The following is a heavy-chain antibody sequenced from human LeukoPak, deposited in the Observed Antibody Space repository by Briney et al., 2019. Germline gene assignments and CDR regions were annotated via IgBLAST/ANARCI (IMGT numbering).Heavy chain of an antibody. J-gene: IGHJ4*02. Sequence: PGGSLRLSCVVSGITLANYGMSWVRQAPGKGLEWVAGVSGSGGSTNYADSVKGRFTISRDNSKNTLYLQMNSLRAEDTAVYYCASRVNGGSSGWSYYFDYWGQGTLVTVSS. V-gene: IGHV3-23*01. D-gene: IGHD6-19*01. CDR3: ASRVNGGSSGWSYYFDY. CDR1: GITLANYG. CDR2: VSGSGGST.